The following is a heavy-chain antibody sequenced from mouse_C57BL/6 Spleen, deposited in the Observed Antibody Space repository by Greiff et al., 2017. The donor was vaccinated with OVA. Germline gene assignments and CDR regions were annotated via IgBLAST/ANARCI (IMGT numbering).Heavy chain of an antibody. Sequence: QVQLQQSGAELVKPGASVKISCKASGYAFSSYWMNWVKHRPGQGLEWIGQIYPGDGDTNYNGKFKGKATLTADKSSSTAYMQLSSLTSEDSAVYFCARGAVYFDYWGQGTTLTVSS. CDR3: ARGAVYFDY. J-gene: IGHJ2*01. D-gene: IGHD3-3*01. V-gene: IGHV1-80*01. CDR1: GYAFSSYW. CDR2: IYPGDGDT.